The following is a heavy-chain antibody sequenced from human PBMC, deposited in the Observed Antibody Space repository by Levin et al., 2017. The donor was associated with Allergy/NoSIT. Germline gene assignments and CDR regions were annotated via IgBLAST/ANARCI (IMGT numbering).Heavy chain of an antibody. CDR2: ILPSDSDT. Sequence: GGSLRLSCQASGYSFTSFWFGWVRQRPGKGLEWMGLILPSDSDTRVSPSFQGQIIMSVDKSINTAYLQWSSLKASDSAMYYCARRDSDGSNSFDYWGQGPLVTVSP. J-gene: IGHJ4*02. CDR1: GYSFTSFW. D-gene: IGHD4-23*01. V-gene: IGHV5-51*01. CDR3: ARRDSDGSNSFDY.